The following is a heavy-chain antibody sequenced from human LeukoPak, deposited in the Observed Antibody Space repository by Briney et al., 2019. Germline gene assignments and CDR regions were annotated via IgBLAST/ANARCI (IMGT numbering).Heavy chain of an antibody. J-gene: IGHJ4*02. D-gene: IGHD1-26*01. CDR3: AKDGGRRDDY. Sequence: HPGGSLRLSCVASGFTFSSYGMSWVRQAPGKGLEWVSGISGSGGSTYYADSVKGRFTISRDNSKNTLYLQMNSLRADDTAIYYCAKDGGRRDDYWGQGTLVTVSS. V-gene: IGHV3-23*01. CDR1: GFTFSSYG. CDR2: ISGSGGST.